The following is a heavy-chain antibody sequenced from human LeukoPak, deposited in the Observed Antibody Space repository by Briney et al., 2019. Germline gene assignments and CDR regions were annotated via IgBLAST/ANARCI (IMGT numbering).Heavy chain of an antibody. Sequence: PGGSLRLSCAASGFTFSNYGMHWVRQAPGKGLEWVAVISYDGSNKYYADSVKGRFTISRDNFKNTFYLQMISLRAEDTAVYYCAKDGGLTVTTHDAFDIWGQGTMVTVSS. J-gene: IGHJ3*02. CDR1: GFTFSNYG. V-gene: IGHV3-30*18. CDR2: ISYDGSNK. CDR3: AKDGGLTVTTHDAFDI. D-gene: IGHD4-17*01.